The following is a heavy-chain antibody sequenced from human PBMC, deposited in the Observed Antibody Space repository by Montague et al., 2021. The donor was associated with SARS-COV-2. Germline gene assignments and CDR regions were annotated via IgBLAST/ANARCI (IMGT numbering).Heavy chain of an antibody. J-gene: IGHJ4*02. CDR1: GDSVSNNSAT. Sequence: CAISGDSVSNNSATWNWIRQSPSRGLEWLGRTYYRSMWKSDYARSVKGRIAINPDTSKNQFSLQLSSVTPEDTALYYCVRGIEAAGSYDYWGQGTLVTVSS. CDR2: TYYRSMWKS. D-gene: IGHD6-13*01. V-gene: IGHV6-1*01. CDR3: VRGIEAAGSYDY.